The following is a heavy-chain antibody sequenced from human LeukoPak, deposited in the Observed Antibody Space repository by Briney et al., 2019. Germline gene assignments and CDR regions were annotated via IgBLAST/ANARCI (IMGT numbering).Heavy chain of an antibody. J-gene: IGHJ4*02. V-gene: IGHV4-61*02. Sequence: SETLSLTCTVSGGSISSGSYYWSWIRQPAGKGLEWIGRIYTSGSTNYNPSLKSRVTISVDTSKNQFSLKLSSVTAADTAVYYCADGVVITKWGQGTLVTVSS. CDR1: GGSISSGSYY. CDR3: ADGVVITK. D-gene: IGHD3-22*01. CDR2: IYTSGST.